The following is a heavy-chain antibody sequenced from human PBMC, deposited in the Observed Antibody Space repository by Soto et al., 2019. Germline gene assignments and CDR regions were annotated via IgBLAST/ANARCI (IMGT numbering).Heavy chain of an antibody. D-gene: IGHD5-18*01. CDR1: GGSISSGDYY. J-gene: IGHJ4*02. CDR2: IYYSGST. CDR3: AAMEGYSYGSYYFDY. V-gene: IGHV4-30-4*01. Sequence: QVQLQESGPGLVKPSQTLSLTCAVSGGSISSGDYYWSWIRQPPGKGLEWIGYIYYSGSTYYNPSLKSRVTISVDTSKNQFSLKLSSVTAADTAVYYCAAMEGYSYGSYYFDYWGQGALVTVSS.